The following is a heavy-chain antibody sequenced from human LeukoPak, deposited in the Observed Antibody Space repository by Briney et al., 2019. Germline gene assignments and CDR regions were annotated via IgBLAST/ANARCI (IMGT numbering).Heavy chain of an antibody. CDR3: ARTVGYFGWNAIDY. D-gene: IGHD3-9*01. V-gene: IGHV1-18*01. J-gene: IGHJ4*02. CDR1: GYTFINHG. Sequence: RASVEVSCKTSGYTFINHGITWVRQAPGQGLEWMGWTSSYTGKTNYAQKLQARLTLTTDSPTSTASMELRSLRSDDTAVYFCARTVGYFGWNAIDYWGQGTLVTVSS. CDR2: TSSYTGKT.